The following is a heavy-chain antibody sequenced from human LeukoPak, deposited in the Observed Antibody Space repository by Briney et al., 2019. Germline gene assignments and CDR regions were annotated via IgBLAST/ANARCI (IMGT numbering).Heavy chain of an antibody. CDR2: ISYDGSNK. J-gene: IGHJ4*02. V-gene: IGHV3-30*18. D-gene: IGHD3-22*01. CDR1: GFTFSSYG. CDR3: AKARGTVVPPFDY. Sequence: GGSLRLSCAASGFTFSSYGMHWVRQAPGKGLEWVAVISYDGSNKYYADSVKGRFTISRDNSKNTLYLQMNSLRAEVTAVYYCAKARGTVVPPFDYWGQGTLATVSS.